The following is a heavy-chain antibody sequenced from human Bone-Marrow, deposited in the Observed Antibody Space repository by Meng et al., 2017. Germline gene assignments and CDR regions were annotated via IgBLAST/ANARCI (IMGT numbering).Heavy chain of an antibody. Sequence: QRQEPGPGLVQPSGTLPLTCVVSGCSISSIDWWSWVRQPPGKGLEWIGEIYHGGDTNYNPSLKSRVTIAIDKSKNQFSLKLSSVTAADTAVYYCASWIYSCGWQWGQGALVTVSS. V-gene: IGHV4/OR15-8*02. CDR2: IYHGGDT. CDR3: ASWIYSCGWQ. D-gene: IGHD6-19*01. J-gene: IGHJ4*02. CDR1: GCSISSIDW.